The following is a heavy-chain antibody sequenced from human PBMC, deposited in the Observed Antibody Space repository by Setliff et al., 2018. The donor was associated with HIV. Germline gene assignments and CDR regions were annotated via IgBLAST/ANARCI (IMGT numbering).Heavy chain of an antibody. CDR2: IYYSGST. Sequence: SETLSLTFTVSGGSISSYYWSWIRQPPGKGLEWIGYIYYSGSTNYNPSLKSRVTISVDTSKNQFSLKLSSVTAADTAVYYCARHKSQPYYFDYWGQGTLGTVSS. CDR1: GGSISSYY. V-gene: IGHV4-59*08. J-gene: IGHJ4*02. CDR3: ARHKSQPYYFDY.